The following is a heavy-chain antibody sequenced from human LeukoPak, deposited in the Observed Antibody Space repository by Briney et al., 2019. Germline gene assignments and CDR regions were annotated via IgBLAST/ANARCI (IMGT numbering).Heavy chain of an antibody. CDR3: ARRLPASGMRDV. CDR1: GASISTHH. Sequence: SETLSLTCTVSGASISTHHWSWIRQPPGGGLEWIGDPFNSGGTKYNASLQSRVTISIDTSKKQVSLKVTSVTAADTAVYYCARRLPASGMRDVWGQGTTVTVTS. J-gene: IGHJ6*02. V-gene: IGHV4-59*08. CDR2: PFNSGGT. D-gene: IGHD3-10*01.